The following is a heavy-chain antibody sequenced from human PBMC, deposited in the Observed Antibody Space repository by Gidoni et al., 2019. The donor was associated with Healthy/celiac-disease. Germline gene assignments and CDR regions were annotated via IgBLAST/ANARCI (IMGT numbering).Heavy chain of an antibody. Sequence: QVQLQQWGAGLLKPSETLSLTCAVYGGSFSGYYWSWIRQPPGKGLEWIGEINHSGSTNYNPSLKSRGTISVDTSKNQFSLKLSSVTAADTAVYYCARGQRVRGVFFEIRNDYWGQGTLVTVSS. J-gene: IGHJ4*02. CDR2: INHSGST. D-gene: IGHD3-10*01. CDR3: ARGQRVRGVFFEIRNDY. V-gene: IGHV4-34*01. CDR1: GGSFSGYY.